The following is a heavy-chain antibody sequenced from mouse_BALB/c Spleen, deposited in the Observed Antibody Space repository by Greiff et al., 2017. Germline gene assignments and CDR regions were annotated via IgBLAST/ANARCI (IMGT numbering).Heavy chain of an antibody. CDR3: ARSPITTVVDMDY. V-gene: IGHV1-39*01. J-gene: IGHJ4*01. D-gene: IGHD1-1*01. CDR1: GYSFTGYN. CDR2: IDPYYGDT. Sequence: VQLQQSGPELEKPGASVKISCKASGYSFTGYNMNWVKQSNGKSLEWIGNIDPYYGDTSYNQKFKGKATLTLDKSSSTAYMQLKSLTSEDSAVYYCARSPITTVVDMDYWGQGTSVTVSS.